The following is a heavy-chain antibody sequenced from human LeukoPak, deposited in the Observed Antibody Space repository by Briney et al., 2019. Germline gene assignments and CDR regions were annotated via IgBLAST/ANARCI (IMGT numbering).Heavy chain of an antibody. CDR1: GYTFTSYY. J-gene: IGHJ4*02. CDR3: ARVPYYYDSSGYDY. D-gene: IGHD3-22*01. Sequence: ASVKVSCKASGYTFTSYYMHWVRQAPGQGLEWMGWINPNSGGTNYAQKFQGRVTMTRDTSISTAYMELSRLRSDDTAVYYCARVPYYYDSSGYDYWGQGTLVTVSS. CDR2: INPNSGGT. V-gene: IGHV1-2*02.